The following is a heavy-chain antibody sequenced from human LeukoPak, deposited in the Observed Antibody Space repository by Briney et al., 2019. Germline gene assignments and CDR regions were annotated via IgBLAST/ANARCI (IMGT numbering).Heavy chain of an antibody. CDR1: GFTFSSYA. Sequence: GGSLRLSCGASGFTFSSYAMSWVRQAPGKGLEWVSAISGSGGSTYYADSVKGRFTISRDNSKNTLYLQMNSLRAEDTAVYYCAKITRGYSSSWYGDYYYMHVWGKGTTVTVSS. D-gene: IGHD6-13*01. V-gene: IGHV3-23*01. J-gene: IGHJ6*03. CDR3: AKITRGYSSSWYGDYYYMHV. CDR2: ISGSGGST.